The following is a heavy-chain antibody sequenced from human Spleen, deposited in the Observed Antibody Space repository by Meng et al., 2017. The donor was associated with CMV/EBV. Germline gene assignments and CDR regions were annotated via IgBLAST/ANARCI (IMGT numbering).Heavy chain of an antibody. CDR3: ARDRPGYCSSTSCYRDY. CDR1: FTFSDYY. J-gene: IGHJ4*02. V-gene: IGHV3-11*01. D-gene: IGHD2-2*02. Sequence: FTFSDYYMTWIRQVPGKGLEWVSYISTTGTTIFYADSVKGRFTSSRDNAKNSLYLQMNSLRAEDTAVYYCARDRPGYCSSTSCYRDYWGQGTLVTVSS. CDR2: ISTTGTTI.